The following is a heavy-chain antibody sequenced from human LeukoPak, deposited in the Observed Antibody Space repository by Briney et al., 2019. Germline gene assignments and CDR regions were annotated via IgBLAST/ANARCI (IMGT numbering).Heavy chain of an antibody. D-gene: IGHD3-22*01. CDR1: GGSFSGYY. V-gene: IGHV4-34*01. Sequence: SETLSLTCAVYGGSFSGYYWSWIRQPPGKGLEWIGEINHSGSTNYNPSLKSRVTISVDTSTNQFSLKLSSVTAADTAVYYCARPTYYYDSSGLTSLNWFDPWGQGTLVTVSS. CDR2: INHSGST. J-gene: IGHJ5*02. CDR3: ARPTYYYDSSGLTSLNWFDP.